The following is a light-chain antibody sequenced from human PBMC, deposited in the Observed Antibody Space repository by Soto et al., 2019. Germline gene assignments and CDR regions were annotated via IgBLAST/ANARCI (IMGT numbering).Light chain of an antibody. CDR2: GAS. Sequence: EIVMTQSPATLSVSPGERATLSCRASQSVSSNLAWYQQKPGQAPRLLIYGASTRATGIPDRFSGSGSGTEFSLTINSLQSEDFAVYYCQQYNNWPPITFGQGTRLEIK. CDR1: QSVSSN. CDR3: QQYNNWPPIT. J-gene: IGKJ5*01. V-gene: IGKV3-15*01.